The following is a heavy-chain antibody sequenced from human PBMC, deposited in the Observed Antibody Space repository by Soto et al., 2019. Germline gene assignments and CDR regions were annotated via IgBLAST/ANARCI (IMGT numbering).Heavy chain of an antibody. D-gene: IGHD6-13*01. V-gene: IGHV1-69*02. CDR1: GGTFSSYT. CDR2: IIPILGIA. CDR3: ARRILPAAGKTEGYYYYGMDV. J-gene: IGHJ6*02. Sequence: SVKVSCKASGGTFSSYTISWVRQAPGQGLECMGRIIPILGIANYAQKFQGRVTITADKSTSTAYMELSSLRSEDTAVYYCARRILPAAGKTEGYYYYGMDVWG.